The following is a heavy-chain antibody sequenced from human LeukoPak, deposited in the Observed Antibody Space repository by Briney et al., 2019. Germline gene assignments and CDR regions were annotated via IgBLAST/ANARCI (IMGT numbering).Heavy chain of an antibody. J-gene: IGHJ4*02. CDR3: AKGRAGMLRGVCDY. V-gene: IGHV3-30*02. Sequence: GGSLRLSCAASGFTFSTYNMNWVRQAPGKGLEWVAFIRNDGSIRYYGDSIKGRFTISRDNSKNTLYMQMSSLRVDDTAPYYCAKGRAGMLRGVCDYWGQGTLVSVSS. CDR2: IRNDGSIR. D-gene: IGHD3-10*01. CDR1: GFTFSTYN.